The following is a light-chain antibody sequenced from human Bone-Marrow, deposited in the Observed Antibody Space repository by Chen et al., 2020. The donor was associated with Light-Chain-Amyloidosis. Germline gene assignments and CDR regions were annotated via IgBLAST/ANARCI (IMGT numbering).Light chain of an antibody. CDR3: CSYAGASTYV. CDR1: RRDIGSFNL. V-gene: IGLV2-23*02. CDR2: EVE. J-gene: IGLJ1*01. Sequence: QSALTQPASVAGSPGQSITISCTGTRRDIGSFNLVSWYQHHPDKAPKLIIYEVEKRPSGVSTCFSGYRSGNTASLTISGLQADDEAAYNCCSYAGASTYVFGTGTEVTVL.